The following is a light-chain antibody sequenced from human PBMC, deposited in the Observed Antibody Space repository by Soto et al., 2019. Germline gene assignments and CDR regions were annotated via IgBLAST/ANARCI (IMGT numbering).Light chain of an antibody. CDR2: GAS. CDR3: QQYGSSPPAT. V-gene: IGKV3-20*01. J-gene: IGKJ4*01. CDR1: QSVSSSY. Sequence: EIVLTQSPGTLSLSPGERATLSCRASQSVSSSYLAWYQQKPGQAPRLLIYGASSRATGIPDRFSGSGSGTDFTLTISRLEHEDVAVYYCQQYGSSPPATFGGGTKVEIK.